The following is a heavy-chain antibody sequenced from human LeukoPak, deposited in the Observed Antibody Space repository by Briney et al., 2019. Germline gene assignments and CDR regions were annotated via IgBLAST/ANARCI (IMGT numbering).Heavy chain of an antibody. J-gene: IGHJ6*03. Sequence: ASVKVSCKASGYRFTSYGISWVRQAPGQGLEWMGWIRAYNGNTNYAQKLQGRVTMTTDTSTSTAYMELRSLRSDDTAVYYCAREGAVAGSLLYYMDVWGKGTTVTVSS. D-gene: IGHD6-19*01. CDR2: IRAYNGNT. V-gene: IGHV1-18*01. CDR1: GYRFTSYG. CDR3: AREGAVAGSLLYYMDV.